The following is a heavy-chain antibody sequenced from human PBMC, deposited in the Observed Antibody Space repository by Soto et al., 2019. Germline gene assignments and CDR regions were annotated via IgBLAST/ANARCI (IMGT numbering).Heavy chain of an antibody. CDR2: IYYSGST. V-gene: IGHV4-31*03. CDR1: GGAISSGGYY. Sequence: SSETLSLTCTVSGGAISSGGYYWSWIRQHPRKGLEWIGYIYYSGSTYYNPSLKSRVTISVDTSKNQFSLNLSSVTAADTAVYYCARGKFTISDYWGQGTLVTVSS. J-gene: IGHJ4*02. CDR3: ARGKFTISDY. D-gene: IGHD3-3*01.